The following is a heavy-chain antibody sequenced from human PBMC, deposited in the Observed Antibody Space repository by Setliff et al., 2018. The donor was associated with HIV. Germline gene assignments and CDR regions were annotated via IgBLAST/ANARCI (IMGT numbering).Heavy chain of an antibody. Sequence: PGGSLRLSCAASGLTFSGYWMGWVRQAPGKGLEWVANTNEDGSEQYYVDSVKGRFTISRDNAKNSLYLQMNTLRAEDTAVYYCARSGGYFPFDYWGQGTLVTVSS. CDR1: GLTFSGYW. D-gene: IGHD5-12*01. CDR2: TNEDGSEQ. CDR3: ARSGGYFPFDY. J-gene: IGHJ4*02. V-gene: IGHV3-7*03.